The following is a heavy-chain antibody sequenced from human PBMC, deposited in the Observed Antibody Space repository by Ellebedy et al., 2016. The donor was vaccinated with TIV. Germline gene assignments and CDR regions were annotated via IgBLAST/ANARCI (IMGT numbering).Heavy chain of an antibody. CDR2: IYPGDSDT. CDR1: GYSFTSYW. CDR3: ARRGGYTTVSTKGWFDP. Sequence: GESLKISXKGSGYSFTSYWIGWVRQMPGKGLEWMGIIYPGDSDTRYSPSFQGQVTISADKSISTAYLQWSSLKASDTAMYYCARRGGYTTVSTKGWFDPWGQGTLVTVSS. J-gene: IGHJ5*02. V-gene: IGHV5-51*01. D-gene: IGHD4-17*01.